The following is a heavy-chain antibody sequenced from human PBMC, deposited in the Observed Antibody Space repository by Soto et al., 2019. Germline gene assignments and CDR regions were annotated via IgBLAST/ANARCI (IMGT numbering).Heavy chain of an antibody. J-gene: IGHJ6*02. CDR3: ARSDNRNSLYGVDV. D-gene: IGHD1-7*01. CDR2: INHWGSS. Sequence: NPSETLSLTCAVNGGSLSGYYWSWTRQSPGKGLEWIGEINHWGSSDYNPSLKSRVTISIDASKNHVTLELTSVTAADTAVYYCARSDNRNSLYGVDVWGQGTAVTVSS. CDR1: GGSLSGYY. V-gene: IGHV4-34*01.